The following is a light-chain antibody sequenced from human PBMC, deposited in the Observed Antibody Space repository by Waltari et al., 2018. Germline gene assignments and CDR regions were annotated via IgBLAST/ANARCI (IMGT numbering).Light chain of an antibody. Sequence: SYEVTQPPSVSVSPRQRATITCSGEQLGSKYVSWYQQKSGQSPVLVIYRDDKRPSGIPERFSGSNSGNTATLTISGTQPMDEADYYCQAWGSSAFVFGAGTKVTVL. V-gene: IGLV3-1*01. CDR1: QLGSKY. CDR3: QAWGSSAFV. CDR2: RDD. J-gene: IGLJ1*01.